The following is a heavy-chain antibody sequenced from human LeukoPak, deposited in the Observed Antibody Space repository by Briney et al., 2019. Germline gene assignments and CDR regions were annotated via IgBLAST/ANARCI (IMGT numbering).Heavy chain of an antibody. V-gene: IGHV3-15*01. CDR3: TTVGIAAAGSFDY. Sequence: KSKTDGGTTDYAAPLKGIFTISRDDSKNTLYLQMNSLKTEDTAVYYCTTVGIAAAGSFDYWGQGTLVTVSS. CDR2: KSKTDGGTT. J-gene: IGHJ4*02. D-gene: IGHD6-13*01.